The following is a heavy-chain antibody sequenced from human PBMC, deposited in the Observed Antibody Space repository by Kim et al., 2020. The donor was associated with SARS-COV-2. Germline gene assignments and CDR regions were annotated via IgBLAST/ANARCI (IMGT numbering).Heavy chain of an antibody. D-gene: IGHD3-10*01. CDR1: GGSISCSSYY. J-gene: IGHJ4*02. CDR3: ARRPTFDYYGSGSLDY. V-gene: IGHV4-39*01. Sequence: SETLSLTCTVSGGSISCSSYYWGWIRQPPGKGLEWIASIYYSGSTYYNPSLRSRVTISVDTSKNQFSLKLSSVTAADTAVYYCARRPTFDYYGSGSLDYWGQGTLVTVSS. CDR2: IYYSGST.